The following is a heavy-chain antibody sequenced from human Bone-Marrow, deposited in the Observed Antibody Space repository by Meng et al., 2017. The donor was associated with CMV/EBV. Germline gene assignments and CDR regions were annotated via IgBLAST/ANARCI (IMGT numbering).Heavy chain of an antibody. CDR3: ASPRENLVGATYYYYYGVDV. Sequence: SVKVSCKASGGTFSSYAISWVRQAPGQGLEWMGGIIPILGIANYAQKFQGRVTITADKSTSTAYMELSSLRSEDTAVYYCASPRENLVGATYYYYYGVDVWGQGTTVTVSS. CDR2: IIPILGIA. V-gene: IGHV1-69*10. CDR1: GGTFSSYA. D-gene: IGHD1-26*01. J-gene: IGHJ6*02.